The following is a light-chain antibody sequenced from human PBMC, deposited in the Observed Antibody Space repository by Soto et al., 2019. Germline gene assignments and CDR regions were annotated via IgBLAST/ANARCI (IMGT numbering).Light chain of an antibody. V-gene: IGKV1-39*01. CDR3: QQSYSTPQNT. J-gene: IGKJ2*01. Sequence: DIRMTQSPSSLSASVGDRVTITCRASQSIGYYLNWYQQKPGTAPKLLIYAASSLQSGVPSRFSGSGSGTDFTLTISSLQPEDFATYYCQQSYSTPQNTFGQGTKLEIK. CDR2: AAS. CDR1: QSIGYY.